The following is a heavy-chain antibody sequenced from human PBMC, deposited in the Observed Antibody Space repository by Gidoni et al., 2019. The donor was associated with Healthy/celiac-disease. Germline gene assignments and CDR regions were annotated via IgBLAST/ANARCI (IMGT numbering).Heavy chain of an antibody. V-gene: IGHV3-23*01. J-gene: IGHJ4*02. CDR1: ACTFSRDA. Sequence: EVQRLESGGGLVPPGGSLRLACAASACTFSRDAMSWVRQAPGKGLGWVSAISGSGGSTYYAHSVKGRFTISRDNSTNTLYLQMNSLRAEDTAVYYCATEVGDSPESIAAALGIDYWGQGTLVTVSS. D-gene: IGHD6-13*01. CDR3: ATEVGDSPESIAAALGIDY. CDR2: ISGSGGST.